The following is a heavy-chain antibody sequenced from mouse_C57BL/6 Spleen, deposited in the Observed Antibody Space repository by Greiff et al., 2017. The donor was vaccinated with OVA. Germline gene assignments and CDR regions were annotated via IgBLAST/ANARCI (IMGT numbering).Heavy chain of an antibody. CDR3: ARDGTLYWYFDV. J-gene: IGHJ1*03. CDR1: GYTFTDYY. D-gene: IGHD4-1*01. V-gene: IGHV1-26*01. Sequence: VQLQQSGPELVKPGASVKISCKASGYTFTDYYMNWVKQSHGKSLEWIGDINPNNGGTSYNQKFKGKATLTVDKSSSTAYMELRSLTSEDSAVYYCARDGTLYWYFDVWGTGTTVTVSS. CDR2: INPNNGGT.